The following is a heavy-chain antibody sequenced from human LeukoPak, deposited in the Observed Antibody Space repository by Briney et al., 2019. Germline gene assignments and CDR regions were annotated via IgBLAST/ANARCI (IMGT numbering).Heavy chain of an antibody. Sequence: PSETLSLTCAVYGGPFSGYYWSWIRQPPGKGLEWIGEINHSGSTNYNPSLKSRVTISVDTSKNQFSLKLSSVTAADTAVYYCARGVLLWFGELSDWFDPWGQGTLVTVSS. CDR2: INHSGST. J-gene: IGHJ5*02. V-gene: IGHV4-34*01. D-gene: IGHD3-10*01. CDR1: GGPFSGYY. CDR3: ARGVLLWFGELSDWFDP.